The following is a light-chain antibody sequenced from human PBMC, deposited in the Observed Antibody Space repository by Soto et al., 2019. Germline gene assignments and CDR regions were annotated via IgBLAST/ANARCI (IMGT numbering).Light chain of an antibody. CDR2: DVT. CDR1: STDVGGYKY. J-gene: IGLJ1*01. CDR3: ISYTSSDTLV. Sequence: QSALTQPASVSGSPGQSITISCTGTSTDVGGYKYVSWYQQHPGKAPKLMIYDVTSRPSGISNRFSGSKSGNTAFLIISGLQAEDEADYYCISYTSSDTLVFGTGTKLTVL. V-gene: IGLV2-14*01.